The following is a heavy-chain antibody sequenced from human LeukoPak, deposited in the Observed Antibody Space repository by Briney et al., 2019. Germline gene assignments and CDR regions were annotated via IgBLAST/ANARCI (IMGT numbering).Heavy chain of an antibody. D-gene: IGHD6-13*01. V-gene: IGHV4-59*01. CDR3: ARGRTRIAAAGTVVD. CDR2: IYYSGST. J-gene: IGHJ4*02. CDR1: GGSISSYY. Sequence: SETLSLTCIVSGGSISSYYWSWIRQPPGKGLEWIGYIYYSGSTNYNPSLKSRVTISVDTSKNQFSLKLSSVTAADTAVYYCARGRTRIAAAGTVVDWGQGTLVTVSS.